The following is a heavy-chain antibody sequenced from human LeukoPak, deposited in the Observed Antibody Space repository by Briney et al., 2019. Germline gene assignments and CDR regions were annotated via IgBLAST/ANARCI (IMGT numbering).Heavy chain of an antibody. D-gene: IGHD3-22*01. CDR2: IIPILGIA. CDR3: ARGTMDRYYDSSGYDY. Sequence: ASVKVSCKASGGTFSSYAISWVRQAPGQGPEWMGRIIPILGIANYAQKFQGRVTITADKSTSTAYMELSSLRSEDTAVYYCARGTMDRYYDSSGYDYWGQGTLVTVSS. V-gene: IGHV1-69*04. J-gene: IGHJ4*02. CDR1: GGTFSSYA.